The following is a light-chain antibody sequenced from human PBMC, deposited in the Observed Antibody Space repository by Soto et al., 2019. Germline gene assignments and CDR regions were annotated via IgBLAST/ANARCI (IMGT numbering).Light chain of an antibody. J-gene: IGKJ4*01. Sequence: EVVLTQSPATLSLSPGERATLSCRASQSVSIYLAWFQQKPGQAPRLLIYDTSNRATGIPARFSGSGSGTDFTLIISSLEPEDFAVYYCQQRYTWPLTFGGGTKVEIK. V-gene: IGKV3-11*01. CDR1: QSVSIY. CDR3: QQRYTWPLT. CDR2: DTS.